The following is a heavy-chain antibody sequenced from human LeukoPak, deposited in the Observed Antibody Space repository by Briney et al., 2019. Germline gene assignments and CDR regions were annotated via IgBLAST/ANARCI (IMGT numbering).Heavy chain of an antibody. CDR3: AREEEQMARGLDP. CDR2: IYTSGST. Sequence: KPSETLSLTCTVSGGSISTYYWSWIRQPAGRGLEWIGRIYTSGSTNYNPSLKSRVTMSVDTSMNQFSLKLSSVTAADTAVYYCAREEEQMARGLDPWGQGALVTVSS. CDR1: GGSISTYY. J-gene: IGHJ5*02. V-gene: IGHV4-4*07. D-gene: IGHD5-24*01.